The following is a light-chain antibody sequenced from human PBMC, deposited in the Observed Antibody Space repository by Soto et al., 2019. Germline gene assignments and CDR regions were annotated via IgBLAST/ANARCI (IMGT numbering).Light chain of an antibody. CDR1: SSDVGGYNY. J-gene: IGLJ1*01. Sequence: QSALTQPASVSGSPGQSITISCTGTSSDVGGYNYVSWYQQHPGKAPKLMIYEVSNRPSGVSNRFSGSKSGNTASLTISGLQADDEADYCCSSYTSSTLLYVFGTGTTVTVL. CDR2: EVS. V-gene: IGLV2-14*01. CDR3: SSYTSSTLLYV.